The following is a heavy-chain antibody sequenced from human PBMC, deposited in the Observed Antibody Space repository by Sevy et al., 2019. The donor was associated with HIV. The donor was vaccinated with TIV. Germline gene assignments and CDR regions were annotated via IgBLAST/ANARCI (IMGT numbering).Heavy chain of an antibody. V-gene: IGHV4-59*08. Sequence: SETLSLTCSDSDDSINSYYWSWIRQPPGKGLEWIGYIYNNIGSTSYNPSLTSRVTISVDTSKNHFSLKLTSLTAADTAIYYCARGAVVIGTAATPVLDFWGLGSLVTVSS. CDR2: IYNNIGST. CDR3: ARGAVVIGTAATPVLDF. J-gene: IGHJ4*02. CDR1: DDSINSYY. D-gene: IGHD2-2*01.